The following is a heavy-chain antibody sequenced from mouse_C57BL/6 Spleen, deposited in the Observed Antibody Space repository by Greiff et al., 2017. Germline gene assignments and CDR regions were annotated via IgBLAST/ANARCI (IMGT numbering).Heavy chain of an antibody. D-gene: IGHD2-4*01. CDR2: IHPNSGST. CDR1: GYTFTSYW. Sequence: QVQLQQPGAELVKPGASVKLSCKASGYTFTSYWMHWVKQRPGQGLEWIGMIHPNSGSTNYNEKFKSKATLTVDKSSSTAYMQLSSLTSEDSAVYYCARSGHYDYDVVDYWGQGTTLTVSS. V-gene: IGHV1-64*01. J-gene: IGHJ2*01. CDR3: ARSGHYDYDVVDY.